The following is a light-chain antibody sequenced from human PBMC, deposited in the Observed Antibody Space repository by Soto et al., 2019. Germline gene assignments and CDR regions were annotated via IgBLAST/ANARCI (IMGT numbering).Light chain of an antibody. Sequence: QSALTQPPSVSGSPGQSITISCTGTSSDIGGYNYVSWYQQHPGKTPKLIIYGVTKRPSGVPDRFSGSKSGNTASLTISGLQPVEEADYYFSSYCASSSYVVFGGGTKVTVL. CDR1: SSDIGGYNY. V-gene: IGLV2-11*01. CDR2: GVT. CDR3: SSYCASSSYVV. J-gene: IGLJ2*01.